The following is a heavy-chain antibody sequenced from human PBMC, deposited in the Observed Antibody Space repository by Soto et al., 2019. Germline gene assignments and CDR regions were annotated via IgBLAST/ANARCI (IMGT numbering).Heavy chain of an antibody. V-gene: IGHV3-33*01. Sequence: GSLRLSCAASGFTFSSYGMHWVRQAPGKGLEWVAVIWYDGSNKYYADSVKGRFTISRDNSKNTLYLQMNSLRAEDTAVYYCARDRGGQLVWGWFDPWGQGTLVTVSS. D-gene: IGHD6-6*01. CDR3: ARDRGGQLVWGWFDP. CDR2: IWYDGSNK. J-gene: IGHJ5*02. CDR1: GFTFSSYG.